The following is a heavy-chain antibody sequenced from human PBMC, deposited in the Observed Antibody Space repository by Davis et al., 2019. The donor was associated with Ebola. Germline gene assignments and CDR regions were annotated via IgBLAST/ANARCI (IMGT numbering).Heavy chain of an antibody. V-gene: IGHV3-48*02. D-gene: IGHD6-19*01. CDR1: GFTFSSYS. Sequence: PGGSLRLSCAASGFTFSSYSMNWVRQAPGKGLEWVSYISSSSSTIYYADSVKGRFTISRDNAKNSLYLQMNSLRDEDTAVYYCASWARIAVAGTPYWFDPWGQGTLLTVSS. J-gene: IGHJ5*02. CDR2: ISSSSSTI. CDR3: ASWARIAVAGTPYWFDP.